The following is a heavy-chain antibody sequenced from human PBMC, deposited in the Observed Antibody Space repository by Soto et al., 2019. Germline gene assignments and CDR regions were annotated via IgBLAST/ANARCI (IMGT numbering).Heavy chain of an antibody. Sequence: GTSVKLSCETCGGSFGSYAISWVRQAPRQGLEWMGGIIPIFSTPNYAQKFQGRVTITADESTSTAYMELSSLRSEDTAVYYCARPIQYYFDTSAQSAWFDPWGQGTLVTVSS. J-gene: IGHJ5*02. D-gene: IGHD3-22*01. CDR1: GGSFGSYA. CDR2: IIPIFSTP. CDR3: ARPIQYYFDTSAQSAWFDP. V-gene: IGHV1-69*13.